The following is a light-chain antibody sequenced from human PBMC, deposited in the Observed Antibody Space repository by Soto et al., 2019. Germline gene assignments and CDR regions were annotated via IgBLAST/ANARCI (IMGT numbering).Light chain of an antibody. CDR3: CSYAGSYTYV. V-gene: IGLV2-11*01. Sequence: QSVLTQPRSVSGSPGQSVTISCTVTSSDVGDYNYVSWYQQHPGKAPKVMIYDVSKRPSGVPDRFSGSKSGNTASLTISGLQAEDEADYYCCSYAGSYTYVFGTGTKVTVL. CDR2: DVS. J-gene: IGLJ1*01. CDR1: SSDVGDYNY.